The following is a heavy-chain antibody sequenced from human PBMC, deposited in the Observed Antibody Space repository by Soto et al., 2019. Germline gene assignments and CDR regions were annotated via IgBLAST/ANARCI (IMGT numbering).Heavy chain of an antibody. CDR2: ISAYNGYT. CDR3: ARDHPPYSYGPRPLDDY. V-gene: IGHV1-18*01. Sequence: ASVKVSCKASGYTFTNYGISWVRQAPGQGLEWMGWISAYNGYTNYAQKLQGRVTMTTETSTNTAYMELRSLRSDDTAVYYCARDHPPYSYGPRPLDDYWGQGTLVTVSS. D-gene: IGHD5-18*01. CDR1: GYTFTNYG. J-gene: IGHJ4*02.